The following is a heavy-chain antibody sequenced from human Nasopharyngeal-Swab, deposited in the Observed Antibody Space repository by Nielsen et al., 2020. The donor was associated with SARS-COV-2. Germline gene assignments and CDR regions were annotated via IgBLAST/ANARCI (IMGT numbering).Heavy chain of an antibody. J-gene: IGHJ4*02. D-gene: IGHD6-13*01. CDR1: GFTFSSHT. CDR2: TSSTSTYI. CDR3: ARVFSTSWYLDY. Sequence: GESLKISCAASGFTFSSHTMSWVRQAPGKGLEWVSSTSSTSTYIYYADSVKGRFTISRDNAQNSLFLQMNSLRAEDTAVYYCARVFSTSWYLDYWGQGTLVTASS. V-gene: IGHV3-21*01.